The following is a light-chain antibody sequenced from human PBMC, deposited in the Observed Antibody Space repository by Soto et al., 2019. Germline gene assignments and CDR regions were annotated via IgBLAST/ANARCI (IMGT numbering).Light chain of an antibody. Sequence: EIVLTQSPATLSFSPGERATLSCRASQSVNNFLAWYQQRPGQAPRLLMYEASNRATGVPARFSGSGSGTDFTLTISSLEPEDFAIYYCQQRRNWPPTFGQGTKVDIK. J-gene: IGKJ1*01. CDR2: EAS. CDR3: QQRRNWPPT. CDR1: QSVNNF. V-gene: IGKV3-11*01.